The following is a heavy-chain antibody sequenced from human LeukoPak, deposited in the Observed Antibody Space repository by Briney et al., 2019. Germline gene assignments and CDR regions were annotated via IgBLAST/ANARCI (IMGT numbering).Heavy chain of an antibody. CDR3: ARLHPGDY. V-gene: IGHV4-39*07. Sequence: SETLSLTCTVSGGSISSSSHYWGWIRQPPGKGLEWIGSIYYSGSTNYNPSLKSRVTISVDTSKNQFSLKLRSVTAADTAVYYCARLHPGDYWGQGTLVTVSS. J-gene: IGHJ4*02. D-gene: IGHD7-27*01. CDR1: GGSISSSSHY. CDR2: IYYSGST.